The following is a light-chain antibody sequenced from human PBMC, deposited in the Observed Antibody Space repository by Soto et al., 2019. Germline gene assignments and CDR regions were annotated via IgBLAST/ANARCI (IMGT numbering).Light chain of an antibody. J-gene: IGKJ1*01. CDR2: KAS. CDR1: QTISTW. CDR3: QQYNSYWT. V-gene: IGKV1-5*03. Sequence: DIQMTQSPSTLSASVADSVTITCRASQTISTWLAWYQQKPGKAPKLLIYKASSLESGVPSRFSGSGSGTEFTLTISSLQPDDFATYYCQQYNSYWTFGQGTKVDIK.